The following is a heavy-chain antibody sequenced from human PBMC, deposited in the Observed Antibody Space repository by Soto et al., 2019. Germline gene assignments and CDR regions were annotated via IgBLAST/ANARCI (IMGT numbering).Heavy chain of an antibody. J-gene: IGHJ4*02. CDR3: ERDMALRGFDY. V-gene: IGHV1-69*18. Sequence: QVHLVQSGAEVKKPGSSVTVSCKASGDSFSSNAMSWVRQAPGQGLEWMGTILPILGTTNYAQKFKGRLTFTADDSTRSAYMELRSLRSDDATVYYCERDMALRGFDYWGQGTLVTVSS. D-gene: IGHD3-10*01. CDR2: ILPILGTT. CDR1: GDSFSSNA.